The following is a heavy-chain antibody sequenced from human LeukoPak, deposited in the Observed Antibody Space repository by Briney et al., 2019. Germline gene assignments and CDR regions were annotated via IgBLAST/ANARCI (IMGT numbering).Heavy chain of an antibody. V-gene: IGHV3-53*05. CDR1: GFTVSSNY. Sequence: PGGSLRLSCAASGFTVSSNYMSWVRQAPGKGLEWVSVIYSGGSTYYADSVKGRFTISRDNSKNTLYLQMNSLRAEDTAVYYCARYSYGMPYGMDVWGQGTTVTVSS. D-gene: IGHD5-18*01. CDR2: IYSGGST. J-gene: IGHJ6*02. CDR3: ARYSYGMPYGMDV.